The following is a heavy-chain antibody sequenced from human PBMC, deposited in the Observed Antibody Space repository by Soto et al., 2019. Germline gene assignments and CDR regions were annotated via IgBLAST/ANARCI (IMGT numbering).Heavy chain of an antibody. J-gene: IGHJ4*02. CDR3: VRVLNWEIFDY. CDR2: IYYSGST. V-gene: IGHV4-31*03. Sequence: SETLSLTCTVSGGSISSGGYYWSWIRQHPGKGLEWIGYIYYSGSTYYNPSLKSRVTISVDTSKNQFSLKLSSVTAADTAVYYCVRVLNWEIFDYWGQGTLVTVSS. D-gene: IGHD1-1*01. CDR1: GGSISSGGYY.